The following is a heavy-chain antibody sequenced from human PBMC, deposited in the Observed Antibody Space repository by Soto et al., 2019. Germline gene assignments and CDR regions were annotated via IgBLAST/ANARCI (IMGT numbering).Heavy chain of an antibody. CDR3: TSTRDIVVLRFLPKNRRLDY. V-gene: IGHV1-69*06. Sequence: QVQLVQSGAEVKKPGSSVKVSCKASGGTFSSYAISWVRQAPGQGLEWMGGIIPIFGTANYAQKFQGRVKITTDKSTSTAYMELSSVRYEDTAVYYCTSTRDIVVLRFLPKNRRLDYWSKGTLITGSS. CDR1: GGTFSSYA. CDR2: IIPIFGTA. J-gene: IGHJ4*02. D-gene: IGHD5-12*01.